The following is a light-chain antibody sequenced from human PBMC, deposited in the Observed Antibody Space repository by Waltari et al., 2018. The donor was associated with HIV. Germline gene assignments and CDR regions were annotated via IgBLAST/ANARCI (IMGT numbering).Light chain of an antibody. J-gene: IGLJ3*02. CDR2: RNN. CDR1: SSHTGSNY. CDR3: ATWDDSLSGWV. V-gene: IGLV1-47*01. Sequence: QSVLTHPPSASGTPGPRVTFSCSGSSSHTGSNYVYWYQQFPGTAPKLLIYRNNQRPSGVPDRFSGSKSGTSASLAISGLRSEDEADYYCATWDDSLSGWVFGGGTKLTVL.